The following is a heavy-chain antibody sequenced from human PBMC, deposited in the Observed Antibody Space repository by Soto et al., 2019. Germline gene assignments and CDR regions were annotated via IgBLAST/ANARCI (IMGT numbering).Heavy chain of an antibody. Sequence: PGGSLRLSCAASGFSVSSKYMNWVRQAPGKGLEWVSVIYSGGSTYYADSVKGRFTISRDISKNTLFLQMSSLRDEDTAVYYCASGSGPTNYYDILTGPKGILDSWGQGTLVTVSS. CDR1: GFSVSSKY. J-gene: IGHJ4*02. CDR3: ASGSGPTNYYDILTGPKGILDS. V-gene: IGHV3-53*05. D-gene: IGHD3-9*01. CDR2: IYSGGST.